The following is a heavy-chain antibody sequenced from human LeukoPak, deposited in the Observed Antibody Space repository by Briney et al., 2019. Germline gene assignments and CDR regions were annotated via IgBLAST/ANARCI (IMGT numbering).Heavy chain of an antibody. D-gene: IGHD3-16*02. Sequence: SGGSLRLSCVASGXSISGQWLNWVRQAPGQGLEWVANIKHDGSEEYYVDSVKGRFTISRDDGRNSVSLQMNSVRAEDTAVYYCGYTNNFYHWGQGTLVVVSS. CDR1: GXSISGQW. CDR2: IKHDGSEE. V-gene: IGHV3-7*01. J-gene: IGHJ4*02. CDR3: GYTNNFYH.